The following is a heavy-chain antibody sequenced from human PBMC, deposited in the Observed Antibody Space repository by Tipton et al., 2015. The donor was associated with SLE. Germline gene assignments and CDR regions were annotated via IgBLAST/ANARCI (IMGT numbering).Heavy chain of an antibody. CDR3: ARRLNWNCLDY. Sequence: TLSLTCAVYGGSFSGYYWSWIRQPPGKGLEWIGESNHSGSTNYNPPLKSRVTISVDTSKNQFSLKVSSVTAADTAVYYCARRLNWNCLDYWGQGTLVTVSS. CDR2: SNHSGST. CDR1: GGSFSGYY. V-gene: IGHV4-34*01. J-gene: IGHJ4*02. D-gene: IGHD1-7*01.